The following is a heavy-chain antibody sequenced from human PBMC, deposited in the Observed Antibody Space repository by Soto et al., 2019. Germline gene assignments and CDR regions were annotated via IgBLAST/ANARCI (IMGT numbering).Heavy chain of an antibody. D-gene: IGHD3-22*01. J-gene: IGHJ3*02. CDR3: ARGYYYDSSGYYSAFDI. V-gene: IGHV4-59*01. CDR2: IYYSGST. Sequence: ASEPLSLTCTVSGGSISSDYWSWIRQPPGKGLEWIGYIYYSGSTNYNPSLKSRVTISVDTSKNQLSLKLSSVTAADTAVYYCARGYYYDSSGYYSAFDIWGQGTMVTVSS. CDR1: GGSISSDY.